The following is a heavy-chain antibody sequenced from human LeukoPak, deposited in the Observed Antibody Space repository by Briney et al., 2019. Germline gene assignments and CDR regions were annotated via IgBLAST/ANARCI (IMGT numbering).Heavy chain of an antibody. Sequence: GGSLRLPCAAAGFSLSSYWMSWVRQAKGKGLECVAKIREDGSEKHYVDSVKGRFIISRDNSKNSLYLQMNSLRADDTAVYYCAKAPGGIVGYWGQGTLVTVSS. D-gene: IGHD3-16*01. CDR1: GFSLSSYW. J-gene: IGHJ4*02. CDR3: AKAPGGIVGY. CDR2: IREDGSEK. V-gene: IGHV3-7*03.